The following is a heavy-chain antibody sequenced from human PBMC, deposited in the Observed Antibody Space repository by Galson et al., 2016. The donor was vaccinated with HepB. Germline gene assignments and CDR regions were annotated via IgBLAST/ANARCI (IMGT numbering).Heavy chain of an antibody. Sequence: SLRLSCAASGFTFSSYWMHWVRQAPGKGLVWVSRINSDGSSTSYADSVKSRFTISRDNAKNTLYLQMNSLRAEDTAVYYCASSVAAAGNWFDPWGQGILVTVS. J-gene: IGHJ5*02. D-gene: IGHD6-13*01. CDR1: GFTFSSYW. V-gene: IGHV3-74*01. CDR2: INSDGSST. CDR3: ASSVAAAGNWFDP.